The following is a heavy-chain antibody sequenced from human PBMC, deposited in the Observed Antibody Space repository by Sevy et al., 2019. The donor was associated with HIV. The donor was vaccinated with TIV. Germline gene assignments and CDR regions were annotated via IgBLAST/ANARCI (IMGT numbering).Heavy chain of an antibody. J-gene: IGHJ3*02. CDR3: ARDQDTARVTGLDDAFDI. V-gene: IGHV1-69*06. D-gene: IGHD5-18*01. CDR2: IIPIFGTA. Sequence: ASVKVSCKASGGTFSSYAISWVRQAPGQGLEWMGGIIPIFGTANYAEKFQGRVTITADKSTSTAYMELSSLRSEDTAVYYCARDQDTARVTGLDDAFDIWGQGTMVTVSS. CDR1: GGTFSSYA.